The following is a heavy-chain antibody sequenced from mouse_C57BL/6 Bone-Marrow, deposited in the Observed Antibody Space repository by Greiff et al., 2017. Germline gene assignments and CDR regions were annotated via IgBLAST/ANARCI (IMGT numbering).Heavy chain of an antibody. V-gene: IGHV1-82*01. CDR3: ARGRLLLEDYAMDY. J-gene: IGHJ4*01. CDR2: IYPGDGDT. D-gene: IGHD2-3*01. Sequence: VQLQQSGPELVKPGASVKISCKASGYAFSSSWMNWVKQRPGKGLEWIGRIYPGDGDTNYNGKFKGKATLTADKSSSTAYMQLSSLTSEDSAVYFCARGRLLLEDYAMDYWGQGTSVTVSS. CDR1: GYAFSSSW.